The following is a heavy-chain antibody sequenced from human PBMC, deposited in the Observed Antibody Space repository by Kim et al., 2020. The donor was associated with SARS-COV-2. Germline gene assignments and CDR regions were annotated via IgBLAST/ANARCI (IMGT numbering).Heavy chain of an antibody. CDR2: ISWNSGSI. J-gene: IGHJ3*02. CDR3: VRGNHLGGPGAFDI. CDR1: GFTFGDYA. D-gene: IGHD3-10*01. V-gene: IGHV3-9*01. Sequence: GGSLRLSCAASGFTFGDYAMHWVRQAPGKGLEWVSGISWNSGSIGYADSVKGRFTISRDNAKNSLYLQMNSLRAEDTALYYCVRGNHLGGPGAFDIWGQGTMVTVSS.